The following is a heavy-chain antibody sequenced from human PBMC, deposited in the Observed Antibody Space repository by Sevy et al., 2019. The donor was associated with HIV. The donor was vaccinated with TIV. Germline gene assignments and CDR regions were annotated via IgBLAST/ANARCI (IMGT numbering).Heavy chain of an antibody. CDR2: IKRDESVK. CDR1: GFTFSSYA. CDR3: ARDSSYCSGDKCYDVFDI. V-gene: IGHV3-7*01. Sequence: GGSLRLSCAASGFTFSSYAMSWVRQAPGKGLEWVANIKRDESVKHYVDSVKGRFSVSRDNAKNSLYLHMNSLRADDTALYYCARDSSYCSGDKCYDVFDIWGQGTMVTVSS. J-gene: IGHJ3*02. D-gene: IGHD2-21*01.